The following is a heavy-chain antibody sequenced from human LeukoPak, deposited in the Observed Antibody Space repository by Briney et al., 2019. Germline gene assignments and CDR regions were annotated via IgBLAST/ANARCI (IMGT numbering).Heavy chain of an antibody. CDR3: ASGGYSSGWYTFAY. CDR2: ISSSGSTI. CDR1: GFTFSDYY. J-gene: IGHJ4*02. V-gene: IGHV3-11*04. D-gene: IGHD6-19*01. Sequence: GGSLRLSCTASGFTFSDYYMTWIRQAPGKGLEWVSYISSSGSTIYYADSVKGRFTISRDNAKKSLYLQMHSLRAEDTAVYYCASGGYSSGWYTFAYWGQETLVAVSS.